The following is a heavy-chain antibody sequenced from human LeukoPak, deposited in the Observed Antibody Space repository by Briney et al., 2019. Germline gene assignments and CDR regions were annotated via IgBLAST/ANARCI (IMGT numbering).Heavy chain of an antibody. Sequence: SETLSLTCTVSGYSISSGYYWGWIRQPPGKGLEWIGSIYHSGSTYYNPSLKSRVTISVDTSKNQFSLKPSSVTAADTAVYYCARFNYYYYYMDVWGKGTTVTVSS. J-gene: IGHJ6*03. CDR3: ARFNYYYYYMDV. CDR1: GYSISSGYY. CDR2: IYHSGST. V-gene: IGHV4-38-2*02.